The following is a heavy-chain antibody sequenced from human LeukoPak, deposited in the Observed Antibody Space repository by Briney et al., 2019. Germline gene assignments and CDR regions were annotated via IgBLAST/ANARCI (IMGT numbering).Heavy chain of an antibody. D-gene: IGHD3-22*01. Sequence: SETLSLTCTVSGGSISSYYWSWIRQPPGKGLEWIGYIYYSGSTNYNPSLKSRVTISVDTSKNQFSLKLSSVTAADTAVYYCASGPLSADYYDSSGYFFFDYWGQGTLVTVSS. CDR2: IYYSGST. V-gene: IGHV4-59*08. CDR3: ASGPLSADYYDSSGYFFFDY. J-gene: IGHJ4*02. CDR1: GGSISSYY.